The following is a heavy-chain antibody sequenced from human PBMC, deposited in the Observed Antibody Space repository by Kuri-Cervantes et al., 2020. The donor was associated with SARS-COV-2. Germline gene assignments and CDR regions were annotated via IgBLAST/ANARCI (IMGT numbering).Heavy chain of an antibody. Sequence: GGSLRLSCAASGFTFSSYWMHWVRQAPGKGLEWVANIRQDGSEKYYADSVKGRFTISRDNSKNTLYLQMNSLRAEDTAVYYCAKDGEDIVVVPAAPLDYWGQGTLVTVSS. CDR2: IRQDGSEK. D-gene: IGHD2-2*01. CDR1: GFTFSSYW. V-gene: IGHV3-30*02. J-gene: IGHJ4*02. CDR3: AKDGEDIVVVPAAPLDY.